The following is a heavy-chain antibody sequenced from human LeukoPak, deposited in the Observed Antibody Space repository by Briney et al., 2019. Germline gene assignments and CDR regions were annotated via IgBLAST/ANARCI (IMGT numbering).Heavy chain of an antibody. J-gene: IGHJ5*02. CDR1: GYRFTSYW. V-gene: IGHV5-51*01. CDR2: IYPGDSDT. Sequence: GESLKISCKGSGYRFTSYWIGWVRQMPGKGLEWMGIIYPGDSDTRYSPSFQGQVTISADKSISTAYLQWSSLKASDTAMYYCARRADGYNYGLKGWFDPWGQGTLVTVSS. CDR3: ARRADGYNYGLKGWFDP. D-gene: IGHD5-24*01.